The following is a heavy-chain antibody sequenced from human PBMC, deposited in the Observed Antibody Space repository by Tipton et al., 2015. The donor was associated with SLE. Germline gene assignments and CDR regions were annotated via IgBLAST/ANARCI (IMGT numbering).Heavy chain of an antibody. CDR3: ASGGGNYYYYGMDV. V-gene: IGHV4-34*01. CDR1: GGSFSGYY. D-gene: IGHD2-15*01. CDR2: INHSGST. J-gene: IGHJ6*02. Sequence: LRLSCAVYGGSFSGYYWSWIRQPPGKGLEWIGEINHSGSTNYNPSLKSRVTISVDTSKNQFSLKLSFVTAADTAVYYCASGGGNYYYYGMDVWGQGTTVTVSS.